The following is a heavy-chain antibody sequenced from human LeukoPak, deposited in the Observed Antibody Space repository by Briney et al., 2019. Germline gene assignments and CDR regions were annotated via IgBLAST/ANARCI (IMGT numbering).Heavy chain of an antibody. J-gene: IGHJ4*02. CDR3: ARYSYGDYHFDY. CDR1: GDSISNYY. Sequence: SETLSLTCSVSGDSISNYYWSWIRQPPGKGLEWIGYIYYTGSTNYNPSLKSRVTISLDTSKNQFTLKLTSVTAADTAVYYCARYSYGDYHFDYWGRGARVTVSS. CDR2: IYYTGST. V-gene: IGHV4-59*08. D-gene: IGHD5-18*01.